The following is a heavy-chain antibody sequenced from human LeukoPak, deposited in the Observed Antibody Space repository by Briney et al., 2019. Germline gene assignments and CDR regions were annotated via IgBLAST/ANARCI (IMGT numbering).Heavy chain of an antibody. CDR3: AKRGHSYGDFDY. CDR1: GYTFTGYD. J-gene: IGHJ4*02. Sequence: ASVKVSCKASGYTFTGYDINWVRQATGQGLEWMGWMNPNSDNTGYAQKFQGRVTMTSNTSISTAYMELSSLRSEDTAVYYCAKRGHSYGDFDYWGQGTLVTVSS. V-gene: IGHV1-8*01. D-gene: IGHD5-18*01. CDR2: MNPNSDNT.